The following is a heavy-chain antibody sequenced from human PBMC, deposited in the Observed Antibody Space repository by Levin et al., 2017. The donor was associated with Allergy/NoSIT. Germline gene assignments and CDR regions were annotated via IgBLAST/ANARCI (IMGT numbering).Heavy chain of an antibody. Sequence: SETLSLTCAVSGGSISSGGYSWSWIRQPPGKGLEWIGYIYHSGSTYYNPSLKSRVTISVDRSKNQFSLKLSSVTAADTAVYYCARHYYYDSSVDWFDPWGQGTLVTVSS. CDR2: IYHSGST. D-gene: IGHD3-22*01. CDR3: ARHYYYDSSVDWFDP. V-gene: IGHV4-30-2*01. J-gene: IGHJ5*02. CDR1: GGSISSGGYS.